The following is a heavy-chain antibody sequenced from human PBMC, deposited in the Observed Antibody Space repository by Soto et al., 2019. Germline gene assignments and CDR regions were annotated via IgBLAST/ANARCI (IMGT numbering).Heavy chain of an antibody. Sequence: QVQLVQSGAEVKRPGSSVKVSCKASGDTFNFYSINWVRQAPGLGLEWLGRVNPFLSLSNYAQRFQGRVTMTAEKSTSTAYVILNSLKSEDTAIYYCATSYGSGYRAFDYWGQGALLTVSS. CDR3: ATSYGSGYRAFDY. CDR1: GDTFNFYS. V-gene: IGHV1-69*02. CDR2: VNPFLSLS. D-gene: IGHD3-10*01. J-gene: IGHJ4*02.